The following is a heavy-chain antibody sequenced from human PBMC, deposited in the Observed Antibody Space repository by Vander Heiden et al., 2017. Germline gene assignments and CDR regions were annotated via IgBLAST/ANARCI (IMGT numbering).Heavy chain of an antibody. Sequence: EMQLVASGGGLVKPGGSLRLSCAASGFTFSNAWMSWVRQAPGKGLEWVGRIKSKTDGGTTDYAAPVKGRFTISRDDSKNTLYLQMNSLKTEDTAVYYCTTRYDILTGYDYWGQGTLVTVSS. J-gene: IGHJ4*02. D-gene: IGHD3-9*01. CDR1: GFTFSNAW. CDR3: TTRYDILTGYDY. CDR2: IKSKTDGGTT. V-gene: IGHV3-15*01.